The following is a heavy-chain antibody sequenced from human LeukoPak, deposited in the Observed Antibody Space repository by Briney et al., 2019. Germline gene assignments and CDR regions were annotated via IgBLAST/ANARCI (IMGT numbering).Heavy chain of an antibody. D-gene: IGHD6-13*01. J-gene: IGHJ4*02. CDR3: ARDQGSLTRSWYTGY. V-gene: IGHV1-2*06. Sequence: GASVKVSCKASGYTFTGYHIHWVRQAPGQGLEWMGRTNPYSGDTNFAQKFQGRATMTRDTSITTAYMDLSSLTPDDTAVYFCARDQGSLTRSWYTGYWGQGTQVTVSS. CDR1: GYTFTGYH. CDR2: TNPYSGDT.